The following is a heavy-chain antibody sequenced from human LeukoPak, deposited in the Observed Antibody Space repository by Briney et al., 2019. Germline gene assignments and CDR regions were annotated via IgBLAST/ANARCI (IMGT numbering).Heavy chain of an antibody. V-gene: IGHV3-7*01. J-gene: IGHJ4*02. CDR1: GFTFSSYW. Sequence: GGSLRLSCAASGFTFSSYWMSWVRQAPGKGLEWVANMKYDGSEKDYVDSVKGRFTISRNNAKNSLYLQMNSLRAEDTAVYYCARDIAAAGLFFDYWGQGTLVTVSS. D-gene: IGHD6-13*01. CDR3: ARDIAAAGLFFDY. CDR2: MKYDGSEK.